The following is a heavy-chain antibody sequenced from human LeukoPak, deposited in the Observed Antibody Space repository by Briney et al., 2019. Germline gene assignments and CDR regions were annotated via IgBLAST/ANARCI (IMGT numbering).Heavy chain of an antibody. V-gene: IGHV4-59*08. CDR1: GGSISSYY. D-gene: IGHD3-22*01. Sequence: NSSETLSLTCTVSGGSISSYYWSWIRQPPGKGLEWIGYIYYSGSTNYNPSLKSRVTISVDTSKNQFSLKLSSVPAADTAVYYCAGTYYYDSSGYYQRGPFDYWGQGTLVTVSS. CDR3: AGTYYYDSSGYYQRGPFDY. CDR2: IYYSGST. J-gene: IGHJ4*02.